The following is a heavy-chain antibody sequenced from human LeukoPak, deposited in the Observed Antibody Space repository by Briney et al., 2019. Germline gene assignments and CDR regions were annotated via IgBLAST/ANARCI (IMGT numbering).Heavy chain of an antibody. D-gene: IGHD4-11*01. CDR3: AREGTTVTLFDY. V-gene: IGHV4-59*01. J-gene: IGHJ4*02. CDR1: GGSISGYY. Sequence: SETLSLTCTVSGGSISGYYWSWIRQPPGKGLEWIGYIYSSGSTNYNPSLKSRVTISIDTSKNQFSLKLTSVTAADTAVYYCAREGTTVTLFDYWGQGTLVTVSS. CDR2: IYSSGST.